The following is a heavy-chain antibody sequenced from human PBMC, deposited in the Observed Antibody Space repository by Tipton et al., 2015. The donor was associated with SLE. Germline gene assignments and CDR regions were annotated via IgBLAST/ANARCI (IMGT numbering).Heavy chain of an antibody. Sequence: TLSLTCTVPGGSISSSSYYWGWIRQPPGKGLEWIGSIYYSGSTYYNPSLKSRVTISVDTSKNQFSLKLSSVTAADTAVYYCARRGYSGYDPGWFDPWGQGTLVTVSS. CDR1: GGSISSSSYY. V-gene: IGHV4-39*01. D-gene: IGHD5-12*01. CDR2: IYYSGST. J-gene: IGHJ5*02. CDR3: ARRGYSGYDPGWFDP.